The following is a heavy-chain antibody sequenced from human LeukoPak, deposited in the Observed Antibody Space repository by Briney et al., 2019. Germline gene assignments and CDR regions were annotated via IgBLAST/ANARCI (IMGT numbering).Heavy chain of an antibody. CDR3: ARDLGIVTGFDY. V-gene: IGHV3-48*03. CDR1: GFTFSSYE. CDR2: ISSSGGII. J-gene: IGHJ4*02. D-gene: IGHD2-2*03. Sequence: PGGSLRLSCAASGFTFSSYEMNWVRQAPGKGLEWVSYISSSGGIIHYADSVKGRFTISRDNTKNSLYLQMNSLRADDTAVYYCARDLGIVTGFDYWGQGTLVTVSS.